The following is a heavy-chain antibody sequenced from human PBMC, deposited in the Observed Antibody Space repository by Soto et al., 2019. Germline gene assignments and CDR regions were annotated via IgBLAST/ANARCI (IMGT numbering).Heavy chain of an antibody. Sequence: SETRSLTCXVSGGSISSYYWSWIRQPAGKGLEWIGRIYTSGSTNYNPSLKSRVTMSVDTSKNQFSLKLSSVTAADTAVYYCARGGAVAGLYYYYGMDVGGQGTTVTVSS. D-gene: IGHD6-19*01. V-gene: IGHV4-4*07. CDR3: ARGGAVAGLYYYYGMDV. CDR2: IYTSGST. CDR1: GGSISSYY. J-gene: IGHJ6*02.